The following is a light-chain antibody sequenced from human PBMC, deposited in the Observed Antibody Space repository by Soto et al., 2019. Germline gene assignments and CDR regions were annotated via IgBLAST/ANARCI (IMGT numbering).Light chain of an antibody. V-gene: IGKV1-5*01. J-gene: IGKJ2*01. CDR1: QSFSVY. Sequence: DIQMTQSPSTLSASVGDRVTITCRASQSFSVYLAWYQQRPREAPKLLIYGGSSLESGVPSRFSGSGSGTEFTLTISSLQPTDFATYHCHQYATSSPTFGQGTKLEI. CDR2: GGS. CDR3: HQYATSSPT.